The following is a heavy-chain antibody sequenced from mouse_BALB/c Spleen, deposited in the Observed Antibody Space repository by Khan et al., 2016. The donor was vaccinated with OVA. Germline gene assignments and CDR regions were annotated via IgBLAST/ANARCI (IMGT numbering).Heavy chain of an antibody. CDR1: GYTLTSYW. CDR2: INPSNGRT. CDR3: ARLLINFDY. D-gene: IGHD2-1*01. J-gene: IGHJ2*01. Sequence: QVQLQQPGAELVNPGASVNLSCKASGYTLTSYWMHWVKQRPGQGLEWIGEINPSNGRTNYNEKFKSKATQTVDKSYSTAYMQLSSPTSEDSAVYYCARLLINFDYWGQGTTLTVSS. V-gene: IGHV1S81*02.